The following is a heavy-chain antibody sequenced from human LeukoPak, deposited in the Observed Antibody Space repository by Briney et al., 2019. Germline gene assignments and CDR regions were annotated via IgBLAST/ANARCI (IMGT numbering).Heavy chain of an antibody. D-gene: IGHD6-6*01. CDR1: GFTFSSYN. J-gene: IGHJ4*02. CDR3: AKLGIAAHPDDY. V-gene: IGHV3-30*18. Sequence: GGSLRLSCAASGFTFSSYNMNWVRQAPGKGLEWVAVMSYDGSNKYYADSVKGRFTISRDNSKNTLYLQMNSLRTEDTAVYYCAKLGIAAHPDDYWGQGTLVTVSS. CDR2: MSYDGSNK.